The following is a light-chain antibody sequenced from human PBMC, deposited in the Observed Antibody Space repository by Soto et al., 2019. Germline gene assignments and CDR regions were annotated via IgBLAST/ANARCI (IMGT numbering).Light chain of an antibody. V-gene: IGLV1-40*01. CDR2: GNS. CDR1: SSNIGAGYD. CDR3: QSYDSSLRGV. Sequence: QSVLTQPPSVSGAPGQRVTISCTGSSSNIGAGYDVHWYQQLPGTAPKLLISGNSNRPSGVPVRFSGSKSGTSASLAIAGLQAEDEADYYCQSYDSSLRGVFGGGTKVTVL. J-gene: IGLJ3*02.